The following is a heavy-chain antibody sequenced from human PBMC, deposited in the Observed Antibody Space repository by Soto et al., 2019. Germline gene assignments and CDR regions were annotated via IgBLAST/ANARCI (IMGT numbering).Heavy chain of an antibody. J-gene: IGHJ6*03. CDR3: ARFIAVIRSGGSCYLSCPSDYMDV. V-gene: IGHV1-18*01. CDR2: ISAYNGNT. Sequence: QVQLVQSGAEVKKPGASVKVSCKASGYTFTSYGISWVRQAPGQGLEWMGWISAYNGNTNYAQKLQGRVTMTTDTSPSTAYMELRSLRSDDTAVYYCARFIAVIRSGGSCYLSCPSDYMDVWGKGTTVTVSS. D-gene: IGHD2-15*01. CDR1: GYTFTSYG.